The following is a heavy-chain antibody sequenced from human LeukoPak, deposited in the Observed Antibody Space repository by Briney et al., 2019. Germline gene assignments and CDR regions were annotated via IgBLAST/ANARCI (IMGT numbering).Heavy chain of an antibody. V-gene: IGHV3-30-3*01. D-gene: IGHD3-3*01. CDR2: MSYEETYK. CDR3: ARDFGVIRRS. Sequence: GGSLRLSCAASGFSVRDYAMHWVRQAPGKGLEWVAVMSYEETYKNYAEAVRGRFTISRDDSKNTLFLQMSSLRPEDTAVYYCARDFGVIRRSWGQGTLVSVSS. J-gene: IGHJ5*02. CDR1: GFSVRDYA.